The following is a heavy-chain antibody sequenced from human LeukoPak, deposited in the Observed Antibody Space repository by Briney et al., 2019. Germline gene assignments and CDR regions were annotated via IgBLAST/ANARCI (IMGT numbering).Heavy chain of an antibody. D-gene: IGHD3-10*01. CDR1: GYTFTGYY. J-gene: IGHJ4*02. CDR3: ARVGEVRFGELFSY. V-gene: IGHV1-2*02. Sequence: GASVKVSCKASGYTFTGYYMHWVRQAPGQGLEWMGWINPNSGGTNYAQEFQGRVTMTRDTSISTAYMELSRLRSDDTAVYYCARVGEVRFGELFSYWGQGTLVTVSS. CDR2: INPNSGGT.